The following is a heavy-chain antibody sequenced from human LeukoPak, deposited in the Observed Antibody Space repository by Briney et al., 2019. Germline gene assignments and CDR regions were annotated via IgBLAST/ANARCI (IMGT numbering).Heavy chain of an antibody. CDR2: IKEDGSEK. CDR3: AGRIFDI. V-gene: IGHV3-7*01. J-gene: IGHJ3*02. CDR1: EFTPGNYW. Sequence: GGCLRLSRAGYEFTPGNYWMAWVRPPPAKGGEWVGNIKEDGSEKAYLASVEGRFTISRDNTKSSVYLQMNSLRAEDTAVNYCAGRIFDIWGQGTMVTVSS.